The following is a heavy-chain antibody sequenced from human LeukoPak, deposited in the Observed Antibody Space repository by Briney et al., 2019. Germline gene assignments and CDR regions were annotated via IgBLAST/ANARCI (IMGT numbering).Heavy chain of an antibody. CDR3: AKAWRGYSYGPFDY. D-gene: IGHD5-18*01. CDR1: GFTFSSYA. V-gene: IGHV3-23*01. J-gene: IGHJ4*02. Sequence: PGGSLRLSCAASGFTFSSYAMSWVRQAPGPGLEWVSAISGSGGSTYYADSVKGRFTISRDNSKNTLYLQMNSLRAEDTAVYYCAKAWRGYSYGPFDYWGQGTLVTVSS. CDR2: ISGSGGST.